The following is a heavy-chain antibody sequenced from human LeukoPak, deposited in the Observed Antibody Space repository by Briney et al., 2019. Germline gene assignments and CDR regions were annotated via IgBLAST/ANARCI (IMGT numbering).Heavy chain of an antibody. D-gene: IGHD3-16*02. Sequence: SETLSLTCTVSGGSISSYYWSWIRQPPGKGLEWIGYIYYSGSTNYNPSLKSRVTISVDTSKNQFSLKLSSVTAADTAVYYCARGGTSVWGTYRFLDYWGQGALVTVSS. CDR3: ARGGTSVWGTYRFLDY. J-gene: IGHJ4*02. CDR1: GGSISSYY. CDR2: IYYSGST. V-gene: IGHV4-59*01.